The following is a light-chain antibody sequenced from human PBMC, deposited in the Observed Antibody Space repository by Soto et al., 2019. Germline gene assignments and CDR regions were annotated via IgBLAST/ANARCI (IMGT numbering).Light chain of an antibody. V-gene: IGKV1-9*01. CDR2: SAS. CDR1: PSVTNY. Sequence: LTQSPATLSLSPGERATLSCRASPSVTNYLAWYQQKPGKAPDLLIYSASTLQSGVPSRFSGSGSETEFSLTIRALQPEDFATYYCQQLSRYPLTFGGGTKVDIK. J-gene: IGKJ4*01. CDR3: QQLSRYPLT.